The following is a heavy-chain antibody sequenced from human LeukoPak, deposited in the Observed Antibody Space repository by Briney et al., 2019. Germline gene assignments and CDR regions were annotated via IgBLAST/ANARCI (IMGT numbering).Heavy chain of an antibody. CDR1: GFTFSSYA. CDR3: ARGFGYSYGIDY. V-gene: IGHV3-30*04. CDR2: ISYDGSNK. Sequence: PGGSLRLSCAASGFTFSSYAMHWVRQAPGKGLEWVAVISYDGSNKYYADSVKGRFTISSDNSKNTLYLQMNSLRAEDTAVYYCARGFGYSYGIDYWGQGTLVTVSS. J-gene: IGHJ4*02. D-gene: IGHD5-18*01.